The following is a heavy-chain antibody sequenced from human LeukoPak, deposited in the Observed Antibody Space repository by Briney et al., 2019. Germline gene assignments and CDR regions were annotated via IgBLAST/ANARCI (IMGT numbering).Heavy chain of an antibody. V-gene: IGHV4-38-2*02. CDR2: FSHSGNT. J-gene: IGHJ4*02. Sequence: SETLSLTCAVSGYSISSNYYWGWIRQPPGKGLERIRCFSHSGNTYYNPSLKSRVTISVDTTEHQFSLKLSYVAAADTAVYYCAREHFDYWGQGALVTVSS. CDR3: AREHFDY. CDR1: GYSISSNYY.